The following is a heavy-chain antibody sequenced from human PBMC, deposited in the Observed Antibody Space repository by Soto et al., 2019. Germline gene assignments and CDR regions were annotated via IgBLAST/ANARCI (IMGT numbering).Heavy chain of an antibody. CDR2: ISGSGGST. D-gene: IGHD6-19*01. V-gene: IGHV3-23*01. J-gene: IGHJ4*02. CDR3: AKDRKQWPFDY. CDR1: GFTVTSNG. Sequence: GGSLRLSCGVSGFTVTSNGVSWVRQAPGKGLEWVSAISGSGGSTYYADSVKGRFTISRDNSKNTLYLQMNSLRAEDTAVYYCAKDRKQWPFDYWGQGTLVTVSS.